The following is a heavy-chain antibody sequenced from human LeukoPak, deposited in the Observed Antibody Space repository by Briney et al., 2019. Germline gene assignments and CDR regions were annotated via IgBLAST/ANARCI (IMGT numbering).Heavy chain of an antibody. V-gene: IGHV3-30-3*01. D-gene: IGHD6-6*01. CDR3: ASLIAARSANWFDP. Sequence: GRSLRLSSAASGFTFSSYAMHWVRQAPGKGLEWVAVISYDGSNKYYADSVKGRFTISRDNSKNTLYLQMNSLRAEDTAVYYCASLIAARSANWFDPWGQGTLVTVSS. J-gene: IGHJ5*02. CDR2: ISYDGSNK. CDR1: GFTFSSYA.